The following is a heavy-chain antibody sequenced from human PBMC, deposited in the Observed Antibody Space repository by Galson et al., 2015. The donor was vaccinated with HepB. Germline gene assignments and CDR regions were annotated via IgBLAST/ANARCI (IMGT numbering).Heavy chain of an antibody. CDR3: PHCSGGRCDN. CDR1: GFAFANAW. Sequence: SLRLSCAASGFAFANAWLSWVRQAPGKGLEWVGRIKSKTDGGTADYGGPVKGRFTISRDDSKNTLYLQMNSLKTEDTAVYYCPHCSGGRCDNWGQGALVTVSS. V-gene: IGHV3-15*01. CDR2: IKSKTDGGTA. J-gene: IGHJ4*02. D-gene: IGHD2-15*01.